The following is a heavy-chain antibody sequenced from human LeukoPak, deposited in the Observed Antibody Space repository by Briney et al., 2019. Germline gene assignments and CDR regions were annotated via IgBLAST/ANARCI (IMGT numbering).Heavy chain of an antibody. CDR1: GFTFSSYS. CDR2: ISSSSTI. J-gene: IGHJ4*02. V-gene: IGHV3-48*02. Sequence: GGSLRLSCAASGFTFSSYSMNWVRQAPGKGLEWVSYISSSSTIYYADSVKGRFTISRDNAKNSLYLQMNSLRDEDTAVYYCASQIAHYWGQGTLVTASS. CDR3: ASQIAHY. D-gene: IGHD2/OR15-2a*01.